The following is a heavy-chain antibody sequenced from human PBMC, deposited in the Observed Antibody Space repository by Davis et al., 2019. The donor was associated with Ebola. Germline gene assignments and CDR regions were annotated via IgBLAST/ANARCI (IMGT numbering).Heavy chain of an antibody. CDR3: ATDMGTTSRYYYYMDV. V-gene: IGHV1-69*13. D-gene: IGHD1-1*01. CDR2: IIPIFSTA. J-gene: IGHJ6*03. Sequence: SVKVSCKASGGTFSSYAISWVRQAPGQGLEWMGGIIPIFSTANYAQKFQGRVTITADESTSTAYMELSSLRSEDTAVYYCATDMGTTSRYYYYMDVWGKGTTVTVSS. CDR1: GGTFSSYA.